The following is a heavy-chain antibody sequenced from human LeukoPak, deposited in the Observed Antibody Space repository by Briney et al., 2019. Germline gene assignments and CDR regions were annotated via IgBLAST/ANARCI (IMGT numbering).Heavy chain of an antibody. CDR3: ARTPLGGSWVHKYFDY. J-gene: IGHJ4*02. D-gene: IGHD6-13*01. CDR2: IYHSGST. Sequence: SGTLSLTCAVSGGSISSSNWWSWVRQPPGKGLEWIGEIYHSGSTNYNPSLKSRVTISVDKSKNQFSLKLSSVTAADTAVYYCARTPLGGSWVHKYFDYWGQGTLVTVSS. V-gene: IGHV4-4*02. CDR1: GGSISSSNW.